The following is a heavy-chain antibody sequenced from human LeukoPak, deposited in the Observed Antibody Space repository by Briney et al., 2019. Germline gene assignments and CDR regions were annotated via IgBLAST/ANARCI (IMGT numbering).Heavy chain of an antibody. CDR1: GFTFSTYW. D-gene: IGHD3-10*02. V-gene: IGHV3-7*01. Sequence: GGSLRLSCAASGFTFSTYWMNWVRQAPGKWLEWVANIKHDGSEKYYVDSVMGRFTISRDNAKNSLYLQMNSLRAEDTAVYYCAREKMLPWGQGTLVTVSS. CDR2: IKHDGSEK. CDR3: AREKMLP. J-gene: IGHJ4*02.